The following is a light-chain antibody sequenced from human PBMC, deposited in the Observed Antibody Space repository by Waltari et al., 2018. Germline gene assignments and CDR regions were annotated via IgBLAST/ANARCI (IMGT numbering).Light chain of an antibody. V-gene: IGKV1-12*01. CDR1: QDIKTY. J-gene: IGKJ4*01. Sequence: DIQMTQSPSSVSAFLGDRVTITCRASQDIKTYLAWYQHKPGRAPKLLIFGASGLQTGAPSRFSGSGSGTYFTLTISSLQPEDLATYYRQHADTFPLTFGGGTKVEIK. CDR2: GAS. CDR3: QHADTFPLT.